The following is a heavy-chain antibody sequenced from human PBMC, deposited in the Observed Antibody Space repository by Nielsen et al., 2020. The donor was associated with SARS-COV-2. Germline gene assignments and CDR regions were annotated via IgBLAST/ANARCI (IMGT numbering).Heavy chain of an antibody. Sequence: GGSLRLSCAASGFTFSSYAMHWVRQAPGKGLEWVAVISYDGSNKYYADSVKGRFTISRDNSKNTLYLQMNSLRAEDTAVYYCARDPHVDPPIDYWGQGTLVTVSS. D-gene: IGHD2-21*01. CDR3: ARDPHVDPPIDY. V-gene: IGHV3-30-3*01. CDR1: GFTFSSYA. CDR2: ISYDGSNK. J-gene: IGHJ4*02.